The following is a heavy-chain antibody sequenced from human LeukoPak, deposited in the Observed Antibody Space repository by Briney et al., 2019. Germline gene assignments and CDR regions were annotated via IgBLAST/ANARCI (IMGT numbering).Heavy chain of an antibody. CDR2: INRDGGLT. J-gene: IGHJ3*01. CDR1: GFTFNEYW. D-gene: IGHD6-13*01. Sequence: GGSLRLSCAASGFTFNEYWMHWVRQAPGKGLAWVSHINRDGGLTNYADSVKGRFTISRDNARNTLYLQMNSLRADDTAIYFCAREEHRLAAAGTSAFDLGGQGTLVTVSP. CDR3: AREEHRLAAAGTSAFDL. V-gene: IGHV3-74*01.